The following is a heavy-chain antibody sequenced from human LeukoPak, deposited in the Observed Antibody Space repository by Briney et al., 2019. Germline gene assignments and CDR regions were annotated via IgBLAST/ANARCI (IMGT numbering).Heavy chain of an antibody. CDR2: ISPYNGNT. CDR1: RYSFTSYG. Sequence: PSVKVSCKASRYSFTSYGISWVRQAAGQGLEWMGWISPYNGNTNSAQKLQGRVTMTTDTTTSTAYMEMRRLRSDATAVYYCASGYSYGSTSYYYGMDVWGQGTTVTVSS. V-gene: IGHV1-18*01. D-gene: IGHD5-18*01. J-gene: IGHJ6*02. CDR3: ASGYSYGSTSYYYGMDV.